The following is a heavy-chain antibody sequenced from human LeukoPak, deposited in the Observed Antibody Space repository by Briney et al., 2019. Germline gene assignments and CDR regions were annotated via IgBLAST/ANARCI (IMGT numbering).Heavy chain of an antibody. CDR1: GFTFSGFA. V-gene: IGHV3-23*01. J-gene: IGHJ6*03. CDR2: ISGSGDNT. CDR3: AKMKGHPLPKYYMGV. Sequence: PGGSMRLSCAASGFTFSGFAMSWDRRTPGKGLEWVSGISGSGDNTLYADSVKCRFTISRDNSKNRLDLKMNSLRAEDTAIYYWAKMKGHPLPKYYMGVWGQGTTVTVS.